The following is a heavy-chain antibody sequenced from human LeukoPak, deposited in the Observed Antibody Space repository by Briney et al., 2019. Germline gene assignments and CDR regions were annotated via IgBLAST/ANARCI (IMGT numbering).Heavy chain of an antibody. Sequence: TLSXAASGFTLXXXXMDWXXQXPXXGXEWXXRTRNKANGYTTEYAASVRGRFTISRDESKNSLYLQMNSLNTEDTAVYFCARVLSGEXFDLWGRGTLVTVSS. J-gene: IGHJ2*01. CDR1: GFTLXXXX. V-gene: IGHV3-72*01. CDR3: ARVLSGEXFDL. CDR2: TRNKANGYTT.